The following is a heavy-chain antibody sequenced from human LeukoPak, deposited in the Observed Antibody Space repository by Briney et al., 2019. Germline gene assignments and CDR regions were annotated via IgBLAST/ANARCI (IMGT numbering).Heavy chain of an antibody. Sequence: GGSLRLSCAASGFTFSSYWMHWVRHAPGKGLVWVSRINSDGSSTSYADSVKGRFTISRDNAKNTLYLQMNSLRAEDTAVYLCTRHRYGDSGGDFDYWGQGTLVTVSS. V-gene: IGHV3-74*01. CDR3: TRHRYGDSGGDFDY. CDR2: INSDGSST. CDR1: GFTFSSYW. J-gene: IGHJ4*02. D-gene: IGHD4-17*01.